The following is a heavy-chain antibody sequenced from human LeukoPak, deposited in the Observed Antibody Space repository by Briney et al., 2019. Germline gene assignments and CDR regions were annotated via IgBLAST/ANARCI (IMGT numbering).Heavy chain of an antibody. V-gene: IGHV4-59*08. Sequence: SETLSLTCTVSGASLSSYYWSWIRQPPGKGLEWIGYIYYSGSTNHNPSLKSRVTISVDTSKNQFSLRLSSVTAADTAVYYCARHSDDYGSGSYDYWGQGTLVTVSS. D-gene: IGHD3-10*01. CDR3: ARHSDDYGSGSYDY. CDR2: IYYSGST. CDR1: GASLSSYY. J-gene: IGHJ4*02.